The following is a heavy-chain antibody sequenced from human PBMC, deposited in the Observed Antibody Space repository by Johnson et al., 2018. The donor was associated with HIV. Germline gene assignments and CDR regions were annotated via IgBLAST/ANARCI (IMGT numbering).Heavy chain of an antibody. V-gene: IGHV3-66*01. J-gene: IGHJ3*02. CDR1: GFTVSSNY. Sequence: EMQLVESGGGLVQRGGSLRLSCAASGFTVSSNYMTWVRQAPGKGLEWVSVIYSGGSTYYADSVKGRFTISRDNSKNTVYLQMNSLTADDTAVYYCTRGGGAYCGDDCLRTFDILGQGTMVTASS. CDR3: TRGGGAYCGDDCLRTFDI. D-gene: IGHD2-21*02. CDR2: IYSGGST.